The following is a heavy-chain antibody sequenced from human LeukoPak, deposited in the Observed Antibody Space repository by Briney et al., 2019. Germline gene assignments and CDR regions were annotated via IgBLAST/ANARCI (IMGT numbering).Heavy chain of an antibody. V-gene: IGHV3-30*04. CDR2: ISYDGSNK. J-gene: IGHJ5*02. CDR1: GFTFSSYA. D-gene: IGHD3-10*01. Sequence: PGGSLRLSCAASGFTFSSYAMHWVRQAPGKGLEWVAVISYDGSNKYYADSVKGRFTISRDNSKNTLYLQMNSLRAEDTAVYCCAGSYGSGSYSWGQGTLVTVPS. CDR3: AGSYGSGSYS.